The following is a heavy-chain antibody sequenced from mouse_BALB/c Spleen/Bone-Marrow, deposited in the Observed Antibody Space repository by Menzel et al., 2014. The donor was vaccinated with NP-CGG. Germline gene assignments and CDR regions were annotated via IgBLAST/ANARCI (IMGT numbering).Heavy chain of an antibody. V-gene: IGHV2-3*01. CDR1: GFSLTSYG. Sequence: VMLVESGPGLVAPSQSLSITCTVSGFSLTSYGVNWVRQPPKKGLEWLGVIWGDGSTNYHSALISRLSISKDNSKSQIFLKLNSLQTDDTATYYCAKGGYADGFAYWGQGILVTVSA. CDR2: IWGDGST. J-gene: IGHJ3*01. CDR3: AKGGYADGFAY. D-gene: IGHD2-14*01.